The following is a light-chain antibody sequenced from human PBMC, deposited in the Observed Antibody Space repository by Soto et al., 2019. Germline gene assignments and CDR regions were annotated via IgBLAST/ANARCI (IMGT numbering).Light chain of an antibody. J-gene: IGKJ5*01. CDR2: DAS. CDR1: QNIDDY. CDR3: QQYSSYSPIT. V-gene: IGKV1-5*01. Sequence: DIQMTQSPSTLSASVGDRVTITCRASQNIDDYLAWYQQKPGKAPKLLIYDASSLESGVPSRFSGSGSGTEFTLTISSLQPDDFATYYCQQYSSYSPITFGQGTRLEIK.